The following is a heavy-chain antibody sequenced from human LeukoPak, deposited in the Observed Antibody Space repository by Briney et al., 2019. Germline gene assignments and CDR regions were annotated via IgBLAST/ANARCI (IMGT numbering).Heavy chain of an antibody. CDR3: ARGPTAVVVVITTAYYYGVDV. J-gene: IGHJ6*02. Sequence: SETLSLTCTVYGGSFSGYYWSWIRQPPGKGLEWIGEINHSGSTNYNPSLKSRVTISVDTSKNQFSLKLSSVTAADTAVYYCARGPTAVVVVITTAYYYGVDVWGQGTTVTVSS. CDR2: INHSGST. D-gene: IGHD3-22*01. V-gene: IGHV4-34*01. CDR1: GGSFSGYY.